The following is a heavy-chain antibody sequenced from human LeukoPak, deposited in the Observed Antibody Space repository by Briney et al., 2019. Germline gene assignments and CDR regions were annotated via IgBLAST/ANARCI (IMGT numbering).Heavy chain of an antibody. CDR3: ARHYRQLSGSYSSFDY. CDR1: GGTFSSYA. D-gene: IGHD1-26*01. J-gene: IGHJ4*02. V-gene: IGHV1-69*05. CDR2: TIPIFGTA. Sequence: SVKVSCKASGGTFSSYAISWVRQAPGQGLEWMGGTIPIFGTANYAQKFQGRVTITTDESTSTAYMELSSLRSEDTAVYYCARHYRQLSGSYSSFDYWGQGTLVTVSS.